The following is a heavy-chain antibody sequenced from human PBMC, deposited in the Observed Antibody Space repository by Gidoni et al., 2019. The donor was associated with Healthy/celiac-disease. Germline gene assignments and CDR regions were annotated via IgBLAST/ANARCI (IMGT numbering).Heavy chain of an antibody. Sequence: QVQLVESGGGVVQPGRSLRLSCAASGFTFSSYGMHWVRQAPGKGLEGVAVIWYDGSNKYYADSVKGRFTISRDNSKNTLYLQMNSLRAEDTAVYYCARGRVVHYFDYWGQGTLVTVSS. J-gene: IGHJ4*02. CDR3: ARGRVVHYFDY. CDR1: GFTFSSYG. V-gene: IGHV3-33*01. CDR2: IWYDGSNK.